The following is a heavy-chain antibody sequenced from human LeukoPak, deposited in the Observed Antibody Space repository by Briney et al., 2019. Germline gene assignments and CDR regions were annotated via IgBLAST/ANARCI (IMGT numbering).Heavy chain of an antibody. CDR1: GGTFSSYA. D-gene: IGHD1-14*01. Sequence: GASVTVSCKASGGTFSSYAISWVRQAPGQGLEWMGGIIPIFGTANYAQKFQGRVTITADESTSTAYMELSSLRSEDTAVYYCARDTYTGVNWFDPWGQGTLVTVSS. J-gene: IGHJ5*02. V-gene: IGHV1-69*13. CDR3: ARDTYTGVNWFDP. CDR2: IIPIFGTA.